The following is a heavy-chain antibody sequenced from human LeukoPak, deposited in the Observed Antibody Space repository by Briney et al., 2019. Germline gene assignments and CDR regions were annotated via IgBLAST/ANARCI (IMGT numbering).Heavy chain of an antibody. D-gene: IGHD6-6*01. CDR1: GGSISSGDYY. J-gene: IGHJ4*02. Sequence: SETLSLTCTVSGGSISSGDYYWSWIRQPPGKGLEWIGYIYYSGSTYYNPSLKSRVTISVDTSKNQFSLKLSSVTAADTAVYXXXXXXXXXAARPEFFYFDYWGQGTLVTVSS. V-gene: IGHV4-30-4*01. CDR3: XXXXXXXAARPEFFYFDY. CDR2: IYYSGST.